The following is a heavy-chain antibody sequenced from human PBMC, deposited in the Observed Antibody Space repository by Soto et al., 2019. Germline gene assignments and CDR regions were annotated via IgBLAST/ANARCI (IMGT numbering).Heavy chain of an antibody. CDR3: ARVSSTAAIRWDGMDV. V-gene: IGHV3-13*01. CDR2: IGTTGDT. Sequence: EVQLVESGGGLVQPGGSLRLSCAASGFTFSTYDMHWVRQFTGKGLEWVSAIGTTGDTYYTGSVKGRFTISREDAKNSLYLQMNSLRAGDTAVYYCARVSSTAAIRWDGMDVWGQGTTVTVSS. CDR1: GFTFSTYD. J-gene: IGHJ6*02. D-gene: IGHD2-2*02.